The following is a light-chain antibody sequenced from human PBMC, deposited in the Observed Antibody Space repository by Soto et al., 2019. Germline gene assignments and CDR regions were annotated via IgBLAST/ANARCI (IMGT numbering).Light chain of an antibody. CDR3: CSYAGDTTFFV. CDR2: EVN. J-gene: IGLJ1*01. CDR1: SSDVGSYYP. V-gene: IGLV2-23*02. Sequence: QSALTQPASMSGSPGQSITISCTGTSSDVGSYYPVSWFQQHPGKAPKLIIYEVNQRPSGVSDRFSGSKSGNTASLTISGLQAADEAEYYCCSYAGDTTFFVFGTGTKLTVL.